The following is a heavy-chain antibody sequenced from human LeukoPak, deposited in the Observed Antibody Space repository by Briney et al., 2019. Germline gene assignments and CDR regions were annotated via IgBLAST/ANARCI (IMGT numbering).Heavy chain of an antibody. J-gene: IGHJ3*02. CDR1: GFTFSSYG. V-gene: IGHV3-30*18. D-gene: IGHD2-2*01. Sequence: GRSLRLSCAASGFTFSSYGMHWVRQAPGKGLEWLAMISHDGSKKYHADSVMGRFTITRADSTDTLYLQMNSLGAEDTAVYSCAKEGALGFCSSTTCSFGAFDIWGQGTKVTVSS. CDR3: AKEGALGFCSSTTCSFGAFDI. CDR2: ISHDGSKK.